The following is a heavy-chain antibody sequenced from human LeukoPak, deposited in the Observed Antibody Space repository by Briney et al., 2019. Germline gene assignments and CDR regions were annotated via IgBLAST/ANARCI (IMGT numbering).Heavy chain of an antibody. Sequence: SETLSLTCAVYGGSFSGYYWSWIRQPPGKGLEWIGEINHSGSTNYNPSLKSRVTISVDTSKNQFSLKLSSVTAADTAVYYCALAVAGTYQPKYFQHWGQGTLVTVSS. V-gene: IGHV4-34*01. CDR2: INHSGST. CDR1: GGSFSGYY. D-gene: IGHD6-19*01. CDR3: ALAVAGTYQPKYFQH. J-gene: IGHJ1*01.